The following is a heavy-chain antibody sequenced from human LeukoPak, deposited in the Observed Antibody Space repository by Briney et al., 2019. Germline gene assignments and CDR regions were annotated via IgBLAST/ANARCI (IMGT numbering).Heavy chain of an antibody. CDR1: GYTLTELS. V-gene: IGHV1-24*01. Sequence: ASVKVSCKVSGYTLTELSMHWVRQAPGKGLEWMGGFDPEDGETIYAQKFQGRVTMTEDTSTDTAYMELSSLRSEDTAVYYRATDHSSWYYFDYWGQGTLVTVSS. D-gene: IGHD6-13*01. CDR2: FDPEDGET. CDR3: ATDHSSWYYFDY. J-gene: IGHJ4*02.